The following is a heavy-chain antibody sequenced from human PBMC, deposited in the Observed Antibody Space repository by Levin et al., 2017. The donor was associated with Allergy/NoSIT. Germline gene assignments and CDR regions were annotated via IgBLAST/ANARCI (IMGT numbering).Heavy chain of an antibody. Sequence: GGSLRLSCAASGFPFSSNYMSWVRQAPGKGLDWVSVIYSGGSTYYADSVRGRFTISRDNSKNTLYLQMNNMIAADTAGLYCEKDWSGDSYDPSGSYYYDAFDGWVQGTMDTVSS. CDR1: GFPFSSNY. V-gene: IGHV3-53*01. CDR2: IYSGGST. CDR3: EKDWSGDSYDPSGSYYYDAFDG. D-gene: IGHD1-26*01. J-gene: IGHJ3*01.